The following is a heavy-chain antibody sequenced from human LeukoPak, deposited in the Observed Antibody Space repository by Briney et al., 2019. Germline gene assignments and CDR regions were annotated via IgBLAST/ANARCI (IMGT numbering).Heavy chain of an antibody. CDR2: ISSSGSTI. V-gene: IGHV3-11*01. D-gene: IGHD3-10*01. CDR3: AQDKGYYYGSGSPRSFGY. CDR1: GFTFSDYY. Sequence: GGSLRLSCAASGFTFSDYYMSWIRQAPGKGLEWVSYISSSGSTIYYADSVKGRFTISRDNAKNSLYLQMNSLRAEDTAVYYCAQDKGYYYGSGSPRSFGYWGQGTLVTVSS. J-gene: IGHJ4*02.